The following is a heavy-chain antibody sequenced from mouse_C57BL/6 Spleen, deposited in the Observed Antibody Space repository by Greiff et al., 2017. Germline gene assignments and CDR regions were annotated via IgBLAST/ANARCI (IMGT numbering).Heavy chain of an antibody. CDR2: INPGSGGT. CDR1: GYAFTNYL. J-gene: IGHJ3*01. V-gene: IGHV1-54*01. CDR3: ARSGTAQATSWFAY. Sequence: VQGVESGAELVRPGTSVKVSCKASGYAFTNYLIEWVKQRPGQGLEWIGVINPGSGGTNYNEKFKGKATLTADKSSSTAYMQLSSLTSEDSAVYFCARSGTAQATSWFAYWGQGTLVTVSA. D-gene: IGHD3-2*02.